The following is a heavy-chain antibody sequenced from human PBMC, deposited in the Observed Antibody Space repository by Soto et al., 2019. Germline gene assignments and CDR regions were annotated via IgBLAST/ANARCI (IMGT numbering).Heavy chain of an antibody. CDR2: INPNSGGT. CDR1: GYTFTVYY. D-gene: IGHD6-19*01. J-gene: IGHJ4*02. Sequence: ASVKVSCKASGYTFTVYYMHCVLRAPGQWLEWMGCINPNSGGTNYAQKFQGRVTMTRDTSISTAYMELSRLRSDDTAVYYCARDFAAVAGSSFWGPGTLVTVSS. CDR3: ARDFAAVAGSSF. V-gene: IGHV1-2*02.